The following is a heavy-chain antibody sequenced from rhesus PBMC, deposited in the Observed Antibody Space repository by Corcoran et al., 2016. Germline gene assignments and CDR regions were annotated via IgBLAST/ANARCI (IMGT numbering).Heavy chain of an antibody. Sequence: QVQLQESGPGLVKPSETLSLTCAVSGGSISGDYDWPWIRQPPGKGLAWIGYIYGGSWSPNHNPSLKNRVAFSKDTSKNQFSLKLSSVTAADTAVYFCARNTPGIQRKHYSFDYWGQGVLVTVSS. D-gene: IGHD5-42*01. CDR1: GGSISGDYD. CDR2: IYGGSWSP. CDR3: ARNTPGIQRKHYSFDY. J-gene: IGHJ4*01. V-gene: IGHV4-76*01.